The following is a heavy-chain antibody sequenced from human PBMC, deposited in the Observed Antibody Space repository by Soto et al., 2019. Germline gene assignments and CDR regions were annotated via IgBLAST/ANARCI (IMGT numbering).Heavy chain of an antibody. Sequence: QVQLQESGPGLVKPSETLSLTCTVSGAAIKSYYWTWIRQPAGKGLEWIGRIYTSGNTEYNPSLKSGVTSSVDTSKNQIPLKLSSVTAADAAVYCCGGDHGYYSSGADVWGQGTTVTVSS. CDR2: IYTSGNT. J-gene: IGHJ6*02. V-gene: IGHV4-4*07. CDR3: GGDHGYYSSGADV. CDR1: GAAIKSYY.